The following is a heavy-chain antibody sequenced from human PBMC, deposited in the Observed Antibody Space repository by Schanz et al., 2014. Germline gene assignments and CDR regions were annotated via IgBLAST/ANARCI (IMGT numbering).Heavy chain of an antibody. CDR3: GRGCSRSYIDF. D-gene: IGHD2-15*01. V-gene: IGHV1-46*03. CDR1: GYTFTNFF. Sequence: QVHLVQSGAEVHKPGASLKISCKASGYTFTNFFLHWVRQAPGQGLEWMGIINPIGGSTNNAQKFQGRLTVTTDTSTSTVYLELSSLRSDDTAVYYCGRGCSRSYIDFWGQGTLVTVSS. CDR2: INPIGGST. J-gene: IGHJ4*02.